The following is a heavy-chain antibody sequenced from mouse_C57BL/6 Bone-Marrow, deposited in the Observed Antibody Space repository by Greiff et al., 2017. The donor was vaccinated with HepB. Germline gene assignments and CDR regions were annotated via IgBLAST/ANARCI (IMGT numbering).Heavy chain of an antibody. J-gene: IGHJ1*03. V-gene: IGHV10-1*01. D-gene: IGHD2-5*01. CDR1: GFSFNTYA. Sequence: EVKLMESGGGLVQPKGSLKLSCAASGFSFNTYAMNWVRQAPGKGLEWVARIRSKSNNYATYYADSVKDRFTISRDDSESMLYLQMNNLKTEDTAMYYCVRQGSIVTDGHWYFDVWGTGTTVTVSS. CDR2: IRSKSNNYAT. CDR3: VRQGSIVTDGHWYFDV.